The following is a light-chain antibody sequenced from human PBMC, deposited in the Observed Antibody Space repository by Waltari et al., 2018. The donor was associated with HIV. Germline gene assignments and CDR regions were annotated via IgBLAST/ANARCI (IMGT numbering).Light chain of an antibody. V-gene: IGLV2-14*01. Sequence: QSALTQPASVSGSPGQSITISCTGTSSDVGGYNYVSWYQQHPGKAPKLRIYEVSNRPSGVSNRVSGSKSDNTASLTISGLQAEDEADYYCSSYTSSSTLVFGGGTKLTVL. CDR3: SSYTSSSTLV. J-gene: IGLJ2*01. CDR1: SSDVGGYNY. CDR2: EVS.